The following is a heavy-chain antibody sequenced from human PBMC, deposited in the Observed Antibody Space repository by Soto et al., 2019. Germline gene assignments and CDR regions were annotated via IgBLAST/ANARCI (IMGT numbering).Heavy chain of an antibody. J-gene: IGHJ4*02. D-gene: IGHD2-2*01. Sequence: GGSLRLSCAASGFTFCSYGMHWVRQAPGKGLEWVAVISYDGSNKYYADSVKGRFSISRDNSKNTLYLQVDSLRAEDTALYYCAKAYAVPAATASFDYWGQGTLVTVSS. CDR2: ISYDGSNK. V-gene: IGHV3-30*18. CDR1: GFTFCSYG. CDR3: AKAYAVPAATASFDY.